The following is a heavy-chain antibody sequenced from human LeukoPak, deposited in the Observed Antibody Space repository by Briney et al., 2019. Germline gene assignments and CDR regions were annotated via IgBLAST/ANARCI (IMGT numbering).Heavy chain of an antibody. D-gene: IGHD4-23*01. V-gene: IGHV3-23*01. J-gene: IGHJ4*02. Sequence: GGSLRLSCAASGFTFANYVITWVRQAPGEGLEWVSDIVGSGGNTFYANSVKGRFTISRDNSKNTLYLQMSSLRAEDSALYYCAKGSGYYGSNAEYYFDYWGQGTLVTVSS. CDR2: IVGSGGNT. CDR1: GFTFANYV. CDR3: AKGSGYYGSNAEYYFDY.